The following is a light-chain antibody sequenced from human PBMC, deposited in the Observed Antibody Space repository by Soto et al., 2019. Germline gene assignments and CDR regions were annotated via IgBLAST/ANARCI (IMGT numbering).Light chain of an antibody. J-gene: IGKJ2*01. CDR1: QSVSSY. Sequence: EIVLTQSPATLSLSPGERATLSCRASQSVSSYLAWYQQKPGQAPRLLIYDASNRATGSPARFSGSGSGTDFTLTISSREPEDYDVYYCQQRSNWPPYTFGQGTKLEIK. V-gene: IGKV3-11*01. CDR2: DAS. CDR3: QQRSNWPPYT.